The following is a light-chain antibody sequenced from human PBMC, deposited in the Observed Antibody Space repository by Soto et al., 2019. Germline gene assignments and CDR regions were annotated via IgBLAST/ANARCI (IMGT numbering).Light chain of an antibody. CDR1: SSDVGGYNL. Sequence: QSALTQPASVSGSPGQSITISCTGTSSDVGGYNLVSWYQQHPGKAPKLMIYEVSNRPSGVSNRFSGSKSGNTASLTISGLHAEDEADYYCSSYTSSSNYVFGTGTKVTVL. V-gene: IGLV2-14*01. CDR3: SSYTSSSNYV. J-gene: IGLJ1*01. CDR2: EVS.